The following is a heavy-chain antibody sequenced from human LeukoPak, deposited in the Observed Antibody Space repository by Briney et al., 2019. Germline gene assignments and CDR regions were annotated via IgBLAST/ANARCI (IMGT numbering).Heavy chain of an antibody. CDR2: IYENGGTT. D-gene: IGHD3-22*01. V-gene: IGHV3-20*04. J-gene: IGHJ4*02. CDR1: GFTFRSHA. Sequence: GGSLRLSCVGSGFTFRSHAMSWVRQAPEKGLEFVSGIYENGGTTYYADSVKGRFTISRDNAKNSLYLQMNSLRAEDTAVYYCARYTFYYDSSGYYLVDYWGQGTLVTVSS. CDR3: ARYTFYYDSSGYYLVDY.